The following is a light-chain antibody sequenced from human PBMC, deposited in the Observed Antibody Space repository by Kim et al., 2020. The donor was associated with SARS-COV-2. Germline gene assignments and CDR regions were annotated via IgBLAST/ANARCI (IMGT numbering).Light chain of an antibody. Sequence: RATITFKPRLSVLSSSKNKNSLAWDQQQSGQPPKLLIYWASTRESRGPDRFSGGGSGTDFTLTISRLQAEDVAVYYSQQYYSPPYTFGQGTKLEI. CDR3: QQYYSPPYT. V-gene: IGKV4-1*01. J-gene: IGKJ2*01. CDR1: LSVLSSSKNKNS. CDR2: WAS.